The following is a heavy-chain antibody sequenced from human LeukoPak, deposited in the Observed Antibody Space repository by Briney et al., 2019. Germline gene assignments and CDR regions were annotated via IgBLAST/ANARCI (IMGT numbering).Heavy chain of an antibody. Sequence: PGGSLRLSCAASGFTFSSYAMSWIRQPPGKGLEWIGEINHSGSTNYNPSLKSRVTISVDTSKNQFSPKLSSVTAADTAVYYYARIYPPFDYWGQGTLVTVSS. V-gene: IGHV4-34*01. CDR1: GFTFSSYA. CDR2: INHSGST. CDR3: ARIYPPFDY. J-gene: IGHJ4*02.